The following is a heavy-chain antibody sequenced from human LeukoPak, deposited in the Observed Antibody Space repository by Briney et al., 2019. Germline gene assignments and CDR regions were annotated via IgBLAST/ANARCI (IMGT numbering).Heavy chain of an antibody. Sequence: PSETPSLTCTVSGGSISSSSYYWGWIRQPPGKGLEWIGSIYYSGSTYSNPSLKSRVTISVDTSKNQFSLKLSSVTAADTAVYYCARPGQLGRYYFDYWGQGTLVTVSS. CDR2: IYYSGST. D-gene: IGHD6-13*01. J-gene: IGHJ4*02. V-gene: IGHV4-39*01. CDR3: ARPGQLGRYYFDY. CDR1: GGSISSSSYY.